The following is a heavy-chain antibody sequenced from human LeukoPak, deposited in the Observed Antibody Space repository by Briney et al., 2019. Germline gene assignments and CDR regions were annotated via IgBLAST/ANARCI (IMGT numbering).Heavy chain of an antibody. D-gene: IGHD6-13*01. Sequence: GGSLRLSCAASGFTFSSYWTSWVRQAPGKGLEWVTNIRQDGSEKNYVDSVKGRFTISRDNAKNSLYLQMNSLRTEDTAVYYCARVSRAAAGTKLDYWGQGILVTVSS. V-gene: IGHV3-7*01. CDR1: GFTFSSYW. CDR3: ARVSRAAAGTKLDY. J-gene: IGHJ4*02. CDR2: IRQDGSEK.